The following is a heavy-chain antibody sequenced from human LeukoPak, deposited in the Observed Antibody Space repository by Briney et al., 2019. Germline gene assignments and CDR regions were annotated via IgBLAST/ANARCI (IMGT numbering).Heavy chain of an antibody. Sequence: GGSLRLSCAASGFTFSSYGMHWVRQAPGKGLEWVAVISYDGSNKYYADSVNGRFTISRDNSKNTLYLQMNSLRAEDTAVYYCAKDDRWLAYYFDYWGQGTLVTVSS. CDR2: ISYDGSNK. CDR1: GFTFSSYG. CDR3: AKDDRWLAYYFDY. D-gene: IGHD6-19*01. V-gene: IGHV3-30*18. J-gene: IGHJ4*02.